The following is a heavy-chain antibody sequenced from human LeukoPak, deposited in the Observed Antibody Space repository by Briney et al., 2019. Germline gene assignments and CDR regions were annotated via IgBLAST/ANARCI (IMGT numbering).Heavy chain of an antibody. CDR1: GGSISSYY. CDR3: ARDNGGGYSYGSWFDP. V-gene: IGHV4-4*07. D-gene: IGHD5-18*01. CDR2: IYTSGST. Sequence: PSEALSLTCTVSGGSISSYYWSWIRQPAGKGLEWIGRIYTSGSTNYNPSLKSRVTMSVDTSKNQFSLKLSSVTAADTAVYYCARDNGGGYSYGSWFDPWGQGTLVTVSS. J-gene: IGHJ5*02.